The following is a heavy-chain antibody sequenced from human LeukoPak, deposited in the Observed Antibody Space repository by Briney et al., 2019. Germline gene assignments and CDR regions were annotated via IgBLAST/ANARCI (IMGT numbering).Heavy chain of an antibody. CDR1: GYTFTSYG. Sequence: ASVKVSCKDSGYTFTSYGISWVRQAPGQGLEWMGWISAYNGNTNYAQKLQGRVTMTTDTSTSTAYMELRSLRSDDTAVYYCARGAGRSRVYTYFDYWGQGTLVTVSS. CDR3: ARGAGRSRVYTYFDY. V-gene: IGHV1-18*01. CDR2: ISAYNGNT. J-gene: IGHJ4*02. D-gene: IGHD3-10*01.